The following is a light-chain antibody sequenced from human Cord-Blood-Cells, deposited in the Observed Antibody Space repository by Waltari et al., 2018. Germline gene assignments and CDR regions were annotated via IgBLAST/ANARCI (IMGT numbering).Light chain of an antibody. V-gene: IGKV3-11*01. CDR1: QRVSSY. CDR2: DAS. CDR3: QQRSNCLFT. Sequence: EIVLTQSPATLSLSPGERATLSCRASQRVSSYLAWYQQKPGQAPRLLIYDASNRATGIPARFSGSGSGTDFTLTISSLEPEDFVVYYCQQRSNCLFTFGPGTKVDIK. J-gene: IGKJ3*01.